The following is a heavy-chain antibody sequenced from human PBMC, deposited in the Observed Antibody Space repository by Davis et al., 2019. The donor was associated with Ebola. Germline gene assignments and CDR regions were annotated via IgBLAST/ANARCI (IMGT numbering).Heavy chain of an antibody. D-gene: IGHD4-17*01. V-gene: IGHV3-7*03. CDR2: IKQDGSEK. CDR1: GFTFSSYW. CDR3: ARDHRTTVTTPYYFDY. J-gene: IGHJ4*02. Sequence: PGGSLRLSCAASGFTFSSYWMSWVRQAPGKGLEWVANIKQDGSEKYYVDSVKGRFTISRDNAKNSLYLQMNSLRAEDTAVYYCARDHRTTVTTPYYFDYWGQGTLVTVSS.